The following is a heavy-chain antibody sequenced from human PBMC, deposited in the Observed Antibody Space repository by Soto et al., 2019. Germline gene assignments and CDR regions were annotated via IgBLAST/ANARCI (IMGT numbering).Heavy chain of an antibody. CDR3: ARDRWDLRLGLKYYYYGMDV. D-gene: IGHD1-26*01. Sequence: SVKVSCKVSGGTFSSYAISWVRQAPGQGLEWMGGIIPIFGTANYAQKFQGRVTITADKSTSTAYMELSSLRSEDTAVYYCARDRWDLRLGLKYYYYGMDVWGQGTTVTVSS. CDR2: IIPIFGTA. J-gene: IGHJ6*02. CDR1: GGTFSSYA. V-gene: IGHV1-69*06.